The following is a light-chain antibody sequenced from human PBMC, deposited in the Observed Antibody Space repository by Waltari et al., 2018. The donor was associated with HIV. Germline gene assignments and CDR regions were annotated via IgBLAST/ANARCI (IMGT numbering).Light chain of an antibody. V-gene: IGLV6-57*04. CDR2: EAN. Sequence: NFMLTQPHSVSESPGKTVTISCTRSSGSIASNHVQWYQQRPGSAPTTVFYEANQGPSGGPDLFSGSIDRSSNSASLTISGRQTEDEADYYRQSYHTSWVFGGGTKLTVL. CDR3: QSYHTSWV. J-gene: IGLJ3*02. CDR1: SGSIASNH.